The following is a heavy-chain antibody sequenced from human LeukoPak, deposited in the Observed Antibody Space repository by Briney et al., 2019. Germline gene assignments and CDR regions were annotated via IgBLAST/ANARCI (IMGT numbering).Heavy chain of an antibody. CDR1: GYNFFKYA. CDR2: IDGGNGDT. D-gene: IGHD5-24*01. V-gene: IGHV1-3*01. J-gene: IGHJ4*02. CDR3: ARDQSRDIRVDFDY. Sequence: ASVKVSCKTSGYNFFKYAIHWVRQAPGQRFEWMGWIDGGNGDTRFSQKFQDRVSFTRGTFATTVYMELTSLRSEDTAVYYCARDQSRDIRVDFDYWGQGTLVIVSS.